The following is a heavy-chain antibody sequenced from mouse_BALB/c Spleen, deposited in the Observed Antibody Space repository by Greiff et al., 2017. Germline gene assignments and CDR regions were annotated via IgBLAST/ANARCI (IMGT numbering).Heavy chain of an antibody. CDR1: GFTFSSYG. V-gene: IGHV5-6*02. CDR3: TRRFTTAKDYAMDY. J-gene: IGHJ4*01. Sequence: EVMLVESGGDLVKPGGSLKLSCAASGFTFSSYGLSWVRQTPDKRLEWVATISSGGSYTYYPDSVKGRFTISRDNAKNTLYLQMSSLKSEDTAMYYCTRRFTTAKDYAMDYWGQGTSVTVSS. CDR2: ISSGGSYT. D-gene: IGHD1-2*01.